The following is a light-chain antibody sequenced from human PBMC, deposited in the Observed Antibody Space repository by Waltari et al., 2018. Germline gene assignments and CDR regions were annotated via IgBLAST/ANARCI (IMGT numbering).Light chain of an antibody. V-gene: IGLV2-8*01. J-gene: IGLJ2*01. CDR3: SSYAGRNNLV. CDR1: SSDVGGSNH. Sequence: QSALTQSPSASGSPGQSVTISCTGPSSDVGGSNHVSWYQQHPGKAPKLMIYEVSKRPSGVPDRFSGSKSGNTASLTVSGLQAEDEADYYCSSYAGRNNLVFGGGTKLTVL. CDR2: EVS.